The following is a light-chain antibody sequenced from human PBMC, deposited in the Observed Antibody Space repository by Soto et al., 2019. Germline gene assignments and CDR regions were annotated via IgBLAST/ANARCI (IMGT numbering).Light chain of an antibody. CDR1: QSVSSN. CDR2: GAS. J-gene: IGKJ2*01. V-gene: IGKV3-15*01. Sequence: EIVMTQSPATLSVSPGERATLSCRASQSVSSNLAWYQHKPGQAPKLLIYGASTRATGIPARFSASGSGTDCSLSISSLQSEDFAVYYCQQYNNWPPKQYTFGQGTKLEIK. CDR3: QQYNNWPPKQYT.